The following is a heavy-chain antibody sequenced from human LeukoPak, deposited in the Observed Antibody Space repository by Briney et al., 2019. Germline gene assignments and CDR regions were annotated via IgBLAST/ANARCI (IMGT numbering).Heavy chain of an antibody. V-gene: IGHV4-59*01. CDR3: ARHMVYYYDSSGHGFAV. D-gene: IGHD3-22*01. Sequence: SETLSLTCTVSGGSISTSYWSWIRQPPGKGLEWVGYIYNSGSTNYNPSLKSRITISVDTSKNQFSLTLSSVTAADTAVYYCARHMVYYYDSSGHGFAVWGQGTMVTVSS. CDR2: IYNSGST. J-gene: IGHJ3*01. CDR1: GGSISTSY.